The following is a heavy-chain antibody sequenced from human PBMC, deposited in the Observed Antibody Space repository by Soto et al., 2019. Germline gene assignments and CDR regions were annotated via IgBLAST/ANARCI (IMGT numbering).Heavy chain of an antibody. J-gene: IGHJ1*01. CDR1: GGSFSGYY. CDR2: INHSGST. Sequence: SETLSLTCAVYGGSFSGYYWSWIRQPPGKGLEWIGEINHSGSTNYNPSLKSRVTISVDTSKNQFSLKLSSVTAADTAVYYCARRSTYFQHWGQGTLVTVSS. CDR3: ARRSTYFQH. V-gene: IGHV4-34*01.